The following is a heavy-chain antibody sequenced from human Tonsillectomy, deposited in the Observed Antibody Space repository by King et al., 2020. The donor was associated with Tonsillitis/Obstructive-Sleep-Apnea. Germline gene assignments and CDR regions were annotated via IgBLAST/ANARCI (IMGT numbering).Heavy chain of an antibody. Sequence: VQLVESGGGSVQPGGSLRLSCAASGFTFNTYWMSWVRQAPGKGLEWVANIKEDGSVKYYADSVRGRFTGSRDNARNSLYLQINNLRAEDTAVYYCARGSGTPSGLLFASWGQGTLVTVSS. CDR1: GFTFNTYW. V-gene: IGHV3-7*03. D-gene: IGHD3-3*01. CDR2: IKEDGSVK. J-gene: IGHJ5*01. CDR3: ARGSGTPSGLLFAS.